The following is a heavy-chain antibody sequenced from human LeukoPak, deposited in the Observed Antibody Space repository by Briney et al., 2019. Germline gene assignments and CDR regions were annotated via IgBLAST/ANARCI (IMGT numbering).Heavy chain of an antibody. D-gene: IGHD3-10*01. V-gene: IGHV3-30*18. CDR3: AKAAQYGSGTTIDY. CDR1: GFTFSSYG. CDR2: ISYDGSNK. J-gene: IGHJ4*02. Sequence: GGSLRLSCAASGFTFSSYGMHWVRQAPGKGLEWVAVISYDGSNKYYADSVKGRFTISRDNSKNTLYLQMNSLRAEDTAVYYCAKAAQYGSGTTIDYWGQGTLVTVSS.